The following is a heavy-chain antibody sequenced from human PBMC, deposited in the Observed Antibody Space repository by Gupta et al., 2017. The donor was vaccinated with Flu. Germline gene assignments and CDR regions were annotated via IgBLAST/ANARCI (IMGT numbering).Heavy chain of an antibody. V-gene: IGHV1-2*02. Sequence: QVQLVQSGAEVKKPGASVKVSCKASGYTFTGYYMHWVRQAPGQGLEWMGWINPNSGGTNYAQKFQGRVTMTRDTSISTAYMELSRLRSDDTAVYYCARSGYYYDSNGYYEVLDYWGQGTLVTVSS. D-gene: IGHD3-22*01. CDR2: INPNSGGT. CDR3: ARSGYYYDSNGYYEVLDY. J-gene: IGHJ4*02. CDR1: GYTFTGYY.